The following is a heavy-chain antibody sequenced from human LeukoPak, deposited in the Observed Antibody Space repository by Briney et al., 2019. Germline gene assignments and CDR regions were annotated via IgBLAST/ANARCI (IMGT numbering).Heavy chain of an antibody. CDR2: IVVGSGNT. D-gene: IGHD1-1*01. CDR3: AAVPGTLNFDY. Sequence: SVKVSCKASGFTFTSSAVQWVRQARGQRLEWIGWIVVGSGNTNYAQKFQERVTITRDMSTSTAYMELSNLRSEDTAVYYCAAVPGTLNFDYWGQGTLVTVSS. V-gene: IGHV1-58*01. CDR1: GFTFTSSA. J-gene: IGHJ4*02.